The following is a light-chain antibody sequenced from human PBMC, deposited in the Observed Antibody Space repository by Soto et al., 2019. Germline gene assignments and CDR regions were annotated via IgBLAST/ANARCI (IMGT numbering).Light chain of an antibody. Sequence: EVVMRQSPATLSVSPGEGATLSFRASQGIGDTLAWYQHKPGQTPRLLIYDTSTRATGVPARFSGSRSGTEFTLTINSLPSEAFAVYYCQRYNNWPLTFGGGTKVDIK. V-gene: IGKV3-15*01. CDR1: QGIGDT. CDR3: QRYNNWPLT. J-gene: IGKJ4*01. CDR2: DTS.